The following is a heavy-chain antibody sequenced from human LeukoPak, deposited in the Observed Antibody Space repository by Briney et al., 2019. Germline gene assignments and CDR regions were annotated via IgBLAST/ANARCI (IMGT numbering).Heavy chain of an antibody. CDR3: ARNGRTDGY. V-gene: IGHV4-34*01. D-gene: IGHD1-1*01. Sequence: SETPPLTCAVYGGSFSGYYWSWIRQPPGKGLEWIGEINHSGSTNYNPSLKSRVTISVDTSKNQFSLKLSSVTAADTAVYYCARNGRTDGYWGQGTLVTVSS. CDR2: INHSGST. J-gene: IGHJ4*02. CDR1: GGSFSGYY.